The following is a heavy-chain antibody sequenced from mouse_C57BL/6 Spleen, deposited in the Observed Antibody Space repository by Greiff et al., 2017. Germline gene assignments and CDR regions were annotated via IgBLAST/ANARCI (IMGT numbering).Heavy chain of an antibody. J-gene: IGHJ3*01. Sequence: QVQLQQSGAELAKPGASVKLSCKTSGYTFTSYWMHWVKQRPGQGLEWIGYINPSSGYTKYNQKFKDKATLTADKSSSTAYMQLSSLTYEDSAVYYCASNDYDSWFAYWGQGTLVTVSA. CDR2: INPSSGYT. D-gene: IGHD2-4*01. V-gene: IGHV1-7*01. CDR3: ASNDYDSWFAY. CDR1: GYTFTSYW.